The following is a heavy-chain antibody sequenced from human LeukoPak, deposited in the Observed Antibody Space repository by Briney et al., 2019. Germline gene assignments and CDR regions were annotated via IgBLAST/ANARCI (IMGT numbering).Heavy chain of an antibody. J-gene: IGHJ6*02. D-gene: IGHD2-2*01. CDR2: ISNDGNNK. V-gene: IGHV3-30-3*01. Sequence: GGSLRLSCAASGFTFSSSAIHWVRQAPGKGLEWVAVISNDGNNKYYADSVKGRFTISRDNSKNTLYLQMNSLRAEDTAVYYCAKAGSSTSRADYGMDVWGQGTTVTVSS. CDR1: GFTFSSSA. CDR3: AKAGSSTSRADYGMDV.